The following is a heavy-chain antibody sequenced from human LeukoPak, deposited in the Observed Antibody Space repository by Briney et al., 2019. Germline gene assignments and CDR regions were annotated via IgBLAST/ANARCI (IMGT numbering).Heavy chain of an antibody. CDR2: IYYSGST. CDR3: ARGPSSSPYGYYYYYMDV. V-gene: IGHV4-59*01. J-gene: IGHJ6*03. CDR1: GGSISSYY. Sequence: SETLSLICTVSGGSISSYYWSWIRQPPGKGLEWIGYIYYSGSTNYNPSLKSRVTISVDTSKNQFSLKLSSVTAADTAVYYCARGPSSSPYGYYYYYMDVWGKGTTVTVSS. D-gene: IGHD6-13*01.